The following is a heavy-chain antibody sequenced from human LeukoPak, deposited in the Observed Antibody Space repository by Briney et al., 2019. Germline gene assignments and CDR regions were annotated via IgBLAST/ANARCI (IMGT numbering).Heavy chain of an antibody. J-gene: IGHJ4*02. CDR1: GYTFTGYY. V-gene: IGHV1-2*02. Sequence: ASVKVSCKASGYTFTGYYMHWVRQAPGQGLEWMGWINPNSGGTNYAQKFQGRVTMTRDTSISTAYMELSRLRSDDTAVYYCARPQHPESRPPDFYSSSSGGGGDFDYWGQGTLVTVSS. CDR3: ARPQHPESRPPDFYSSSSGGGGDFDY. CDR2: INPNSGGT. D-gene: IGHD6-13*01.